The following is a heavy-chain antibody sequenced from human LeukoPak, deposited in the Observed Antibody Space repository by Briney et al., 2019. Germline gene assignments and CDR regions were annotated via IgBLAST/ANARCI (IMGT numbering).Heavy chain of an antibody. V-gene: IGHV3-23*01. CDR3: AKGKYSSGGVPDY. CDR1: EFTFSSHA. J-gene: IGHJ4*02. Sequence: GGSLRLSCVASEFTFSSHAMNWVRQAPGKGLEWVSSISGGGGESTYYADSVRGRFTVSRDNSKNTLYLQINSLRGEDTAVYYCAKGKYSSGGVPDYWGQGTLVTVSS. D-gene: IGHD6-19*01. CDR2: ISGGGGEST.